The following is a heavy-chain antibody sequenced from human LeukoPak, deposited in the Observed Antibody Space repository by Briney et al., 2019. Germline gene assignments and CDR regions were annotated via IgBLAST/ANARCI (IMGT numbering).Heavy chain of an antibody. D-gene: IGHD3-22*01. CDR2: ISSDSSYI. V-gene: IGHV3-21*01. Sequence: PGGSLRLSCAASGFTFSIYSMNWVRRAPGKGLEWLSSISSDSSYIFYADSVKGRFTITRDNARNSLYLQMSSLGAEDTAVYYCAREIGYWGQGTLVTVSS. J-gene: IGHJ4*02. CDR3: AREIGY. CDR1: GFTFSIYS.